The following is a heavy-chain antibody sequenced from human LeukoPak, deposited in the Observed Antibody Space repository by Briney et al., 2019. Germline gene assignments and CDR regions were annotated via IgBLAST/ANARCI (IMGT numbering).Heavy chain of an antibody. V-gene: IGHV4-4*07. J-gene: IGHJ4*02. CDR2: VHTSGNI. Sequence: SETLSLTCTVSGGSISSYYWSWIRQPAGKGLEWIGRVHTSGNINSNPSLKSRVTLSVDMSKNQFSLQLTSVTAADTAVYYCARDPRGSSGWSLWGQGTLVTVSS. D-gene: IGHD6-19*01. CDR1: GGSISSYY. CDR3: ARDPRGSSGWSL.